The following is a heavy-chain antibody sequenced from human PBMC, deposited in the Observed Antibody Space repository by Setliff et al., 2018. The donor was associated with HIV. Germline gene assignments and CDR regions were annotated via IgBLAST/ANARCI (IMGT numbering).Heavy chain of an antibody. D-gene: IGHD3-3*01. CDR3: ARDNLYYNLYDGSPVYGMDV. Sequence: GGSLRLSCAASGFTFSSYSMNWVRQAPGEGLVWVSSISIGSGGAIDYADSVQGRFTISRDNSKNSLYLQMNGLRVEDTGVYYCARDNLYYNLYDGSPVYGMDVWGQGTTVTVSS. V-gene: IGHV3-21*01. CDR1: GFTFSSYS. CDR2: ISIGSGGAI. J-gene: IGHJ6*02.